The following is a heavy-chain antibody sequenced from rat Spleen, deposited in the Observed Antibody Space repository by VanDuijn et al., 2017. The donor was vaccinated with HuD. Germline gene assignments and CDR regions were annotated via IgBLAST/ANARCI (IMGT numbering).Heavy chain of an antibody. CDR2: INTDGGST. Sequence: EVQLVESGGGLVQPGRSLKLSCAASGFTFSSYWMYWIRQAPGKGLEWVSSINTDGGSTYYPDSVKGRFTISRDNAENTVYLQMNSLRSEDTATYYCAKDHGIYYGSLFHYFDYWGQGVMVTVSS. CDR3: AKDHGIYYGSLFHYFDY. V-gene: IGHV5-58*01. CDR1: GFTFSSYW. J-gene: IGHJ2*01. D-gene: IGHD1-6*01.